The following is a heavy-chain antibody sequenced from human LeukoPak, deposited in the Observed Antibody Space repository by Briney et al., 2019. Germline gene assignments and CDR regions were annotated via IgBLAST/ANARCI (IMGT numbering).Heavy chain of an antibody. CDR3: ATWSNAWEFDY. D-gene: IGHD1-26*01. J-gene: IGHJ4*02. CDR1: GFXFSSSW. V-gene: IGHV3-7*05. CDR2: INEDGSDK. Sequence: PGGSLRLSCAASGFXFSSSWITWVRQAPGKGLEWVAHINEDGSDKYYVDTVTGRFSISRDNTKNSLYLQMSCLRAEDTAVYYCATWSNAWEFDYWGQGTLVSVSS.